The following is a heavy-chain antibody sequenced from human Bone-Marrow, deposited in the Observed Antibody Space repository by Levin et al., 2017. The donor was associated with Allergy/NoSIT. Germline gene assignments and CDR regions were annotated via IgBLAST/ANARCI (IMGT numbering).Heavy chain of an antibody. CDR1: GGSISSSSYY. CDR2: IYYSGST. V-gene: IGHV4-39*01. CDR3: ARRDSGYSYDAIFDY. Sequence: WETLSLTCTVSGGSISSSSYYWGWIRQPPGKGLEWIGSIYYSGSTYYNPSLKSRVTISVDTSKNQFSLKLSSVTAADTAVYYCARRDSGYSYDAIFDYWGQGTLVTVSS. D-gene: IGHD5-18*01. J-gene: IGHJ4*02.